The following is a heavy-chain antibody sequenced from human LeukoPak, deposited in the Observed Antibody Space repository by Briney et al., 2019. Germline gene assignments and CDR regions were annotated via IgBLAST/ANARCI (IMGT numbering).Heavy chain of an antibody. D-gene: IGHD2-2*01. V-gene: IGHV4-34*01. CDR3: ARERHCSSTSCYLHYFDY. CDR2: INHSGST. Sequence: PSETLSLTCAVYGGSFSGYYWSWIRQPPGKGLEWIGEINHSGSTNYNPSLKSRVTISVDTSKNQFSLKLSSVTAADTAAYYCARERHCSSTSCYLHYFDYWGQGTLVTVSS. CDR1: GGSFSGYY. J-gene: IGHJ4*02.